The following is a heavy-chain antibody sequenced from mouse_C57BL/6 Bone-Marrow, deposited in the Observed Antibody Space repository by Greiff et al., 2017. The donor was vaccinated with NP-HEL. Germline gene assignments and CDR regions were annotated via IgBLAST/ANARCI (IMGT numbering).Heavy chain of an antibody. J-gene: IGHJ2*01. V-gene: IGHV2-9-1*01. CDR2: IWTGGGT. CDR1: GFSLTSYA. Sequence: QVQLQQSGPGLVAPSQSLSITCTVSGFSLTSYAISWVRQPPGKGLEWLGVIWTGGGTNYNSALKSRLSISKDNSKSQVFLKMNSLQTDDTARYYCARIYYGSSYVGYFDYWGQGTTLTVSS. CDR3: ARIYYGSSYVGYFDY. D-gene: IGHD1-1*01.